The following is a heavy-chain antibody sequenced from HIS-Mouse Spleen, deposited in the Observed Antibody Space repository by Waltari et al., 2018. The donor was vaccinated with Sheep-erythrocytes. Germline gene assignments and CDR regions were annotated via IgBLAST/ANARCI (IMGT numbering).Heavy chain of an antibody. CDR1: TFSSYA. J-gene: IGHJ4*02. CDR3: ARGELTDY. Sequence: TFSSYAMHWVRQAPGKGLEWVAVISYDGSNKYYADSVKGRFTISRDNSKNTLYLQMNSLRAEDTAVYYCARGELTDYWGQGTLVTVSS. V-gene: IGHV3-30-3*01. D-gene: IGHD1-26*01. CDR2: ISYDGSNK.